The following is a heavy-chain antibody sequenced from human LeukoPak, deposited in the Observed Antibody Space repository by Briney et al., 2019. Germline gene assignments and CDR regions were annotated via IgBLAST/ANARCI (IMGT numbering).Heavy chain of an antibody. V-gene: IGHV4-4*07. Sequence: KSSETLSLTCTVSGGSISSYCWSWIRQPAGKGLEWIGRIYTSGSTNYNPSLKSRVTMSVDTSKNQFSLKLSSVTAADTAVYYCAREVPIENSSWYRYYYYYYMDVWGKGTTVTVSS. J-gene: IGHJ6*03. D-gene: IGHD6-13*01. CDR3: AREVPIENSSWYRYYYYYYMDV. CDR1: GGSISSYC. CDR2: IYTSGST.